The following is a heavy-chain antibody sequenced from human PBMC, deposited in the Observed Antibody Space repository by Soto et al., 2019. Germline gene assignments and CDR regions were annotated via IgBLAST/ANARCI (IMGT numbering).Heavy chain of an antibody. V-gene: IGHV3-73*02. Sequence: EVQLVESGGGLVQPGGSLKLSCAASGFTFSGSVMHWVRQASGKGLEWVGRIRSKANTYATAYAVSVKGRFTISRDDSRNTAYLQMNSLKTEDTAVYYCARGVYDFWSGHPKGLDYWGRGTVVTVSS. CDR3: ARGVYDFWSGHPKGLDY. CDR1: GFTFSGSV. CDR2: IRSKANTYAT. J-gene: IGHJ4*02. D-gene: IGHD3-3*01.